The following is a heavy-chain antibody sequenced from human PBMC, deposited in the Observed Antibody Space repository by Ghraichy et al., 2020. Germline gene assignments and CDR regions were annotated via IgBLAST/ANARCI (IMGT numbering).Heavy chain of an antibody. Sequence: GGSLRLSCAASGFTFSSYSMNWVRQAPGKGLEWVSSISSSGYIYYEDSVKGRFTISRDNAKNSLYLQRNSRRAEDTAVYYCARDRDYDSSGDYYAMDVWGQGTTVTFSS. CDR2: ISSSGYI. J-gene: IGHJ6*02. D-gene: IGHD3-22*01. V-gene: IGHV3-21*01. CDR1: GFTFSSYS. CDR3: ARDRDYDSSGDYYAMDV.